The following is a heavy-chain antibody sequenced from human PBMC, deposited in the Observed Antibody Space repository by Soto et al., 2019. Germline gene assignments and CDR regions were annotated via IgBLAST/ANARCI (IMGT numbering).Heavy chain of an antibody. CDR3: ARVSPLSFAAVAPPNIDV. Sequence: QVQLVQSRPEVKKPGASVRVSCESSGFSLATYGISWVRQAPGKGLEWMGWFSGYTGDRIAAQTLQDRVTMDTVTSTNDTYSDLGSLSSDEPAVYYCARVSPLSFAAVAPPNIDVWGRGSTVTVSS. CDR2: FSGYTGDR. D-gene: IGHD3-10*01. V-gene: IGHV1-18*01. J-gene: IGHJ6*02. CDR1: GFSLATYG.